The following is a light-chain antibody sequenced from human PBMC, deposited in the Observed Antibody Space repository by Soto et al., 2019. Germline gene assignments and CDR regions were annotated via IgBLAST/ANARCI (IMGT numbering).Light chain of an antibody. V-gene: IGKV1-33*01. J-gene: IGKJ5*01. CDR1: QTISSW. Sequence: DIQMTQSPSSRSASVGDRVTITCRASQTISSWLAWYQQKPGRAPKLLIYDASNLEAGVPSRFRGSGSGTDFTFTIRRLQPEDIATYYCQQYENLPTFGQGTRLEIK. CDR3: QQYENLPT. CDR2: DAS.